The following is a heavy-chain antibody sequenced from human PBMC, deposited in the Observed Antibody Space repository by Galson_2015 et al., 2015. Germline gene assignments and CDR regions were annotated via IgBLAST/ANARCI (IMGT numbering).Heavy chain of an antibody. Sequence: SLRLSCATSGFSFGDYAMSWVRQAPGKGLEWVALIRRKVFGATTDYAASVKGRFGISRDDSKTIAYLQMNSLKTEDTAVYYCTRAASGTDKFDSWGQGTLVTVSS. CDR2: IRRKVFGATT. J-gene: IGHJ4*02. CDR3: TRAASGTDKFDS. CDR1: GFSFGDYA. D-gene: IGHD6-25*01. V-gene: IGHV3-49*04.